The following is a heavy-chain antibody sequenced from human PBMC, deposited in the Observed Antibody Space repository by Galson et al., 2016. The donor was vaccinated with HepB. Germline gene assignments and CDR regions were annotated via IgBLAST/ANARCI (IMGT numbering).Heavy chain of an antibody. V-gene: IGHV3-30*18. CDR2: ISYDGNNK. D-gene: IGHD2-2*01. CDR1: GFTFNKYP. J-gene: IGHJ4*02. Sequence: SLRLSCAASGFTFNKYPMFWVRQAPGKGLEWVAVISYDGNNKYYADSVKGRFTISRDKSSNTLYLQMNTLIAEDTAVYYCAKGRRSGCSSTSCYPFDYWGQGTLGTVSS. CDR3: AKGRRSGCSSTSCYPFDY.